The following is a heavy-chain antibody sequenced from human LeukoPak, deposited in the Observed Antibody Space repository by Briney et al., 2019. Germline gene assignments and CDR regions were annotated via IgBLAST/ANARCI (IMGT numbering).Heavy chain of an antibody. D-gene: IGHD4-11*01. Sequence: GGSLRLSCAASGFTFSRYDMHWVRQAPGKGLEYVSTINSDGDSTYYANSVKGRFTMSRDNSKNTLYLQMGSLRPEDMAVYYCARGNSNYFHYYYMDVWGKGTTVTVSS. CDR1: GFTFSRYD. CDR2: INSDGDST. CDR3: ARGNSNYFHYYYMDV. V-gene: IGHV3-64*01. J-gene: IGHJ6*03.